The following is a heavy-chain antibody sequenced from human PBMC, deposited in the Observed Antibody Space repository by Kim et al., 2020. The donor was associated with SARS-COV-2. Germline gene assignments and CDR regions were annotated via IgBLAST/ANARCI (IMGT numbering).Heavy chain of an antibody. CDR3: ARVIGDYLLGGYYYYGMDV. V-gene: IGHV4-59*01. CDR1: GGSISSYY. J-gene: IGHJ6*02. Sequence: SETLSLTCTVSGGSISSYYWSWIRQTPGKGLEWIGEIDYSGSTNYNPSLKRRVTISVDTSKNQFSLKLSSVTAADTAVYYCARVIGDYLLGGYYYYGMDVWGQGTTVTVSS. D-gene: IGHD4-17*01. CDR2: IDYSGST.